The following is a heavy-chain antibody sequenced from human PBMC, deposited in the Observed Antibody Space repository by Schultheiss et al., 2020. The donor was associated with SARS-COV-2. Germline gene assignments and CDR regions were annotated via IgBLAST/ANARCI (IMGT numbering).Heavy chain of an antibody. Sequence: GGSLRLSCAASGFTFSSYSMNWVRQAPGKGLEWVSSVSSSSGYIYYADSVKGRFTISRDNAKNTLYLQMDSLRAEDTALYYCARVNHRGGNWFDPWGQGTLVTVSS. CDR2: VSSSSGYI. CDR3: ARVNHRGGNWFDP. V-gene: IGHV3-21*01. CDR1: GFTFSSYS. D-gene: IGHD3-10*01. J-gene: IGHJ5*02.